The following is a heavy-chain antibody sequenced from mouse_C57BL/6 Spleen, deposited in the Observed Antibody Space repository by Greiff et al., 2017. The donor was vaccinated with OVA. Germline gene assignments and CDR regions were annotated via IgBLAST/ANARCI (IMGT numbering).Heavy chain of an antibody. CDR1: GYTFTDYY. Sequence: VQLQQSGAELVRPGASVKLSCKASGYTFTDYYINWVKQRPGQGLEWIARIYPGSGNTYYNEKFKGKATLTAEKSSCTAYMQLSSLTSEDSAVYFCARSQIYYDYDVFDYWGQGTTLTVSS. CDR3: ARSQIYYDYDVFDY. J-gene: IGHJ2*01. CDR2: IYPGSGNT. V-gene: IGHV1-76*01. D-gene: IGHD2-4*01.